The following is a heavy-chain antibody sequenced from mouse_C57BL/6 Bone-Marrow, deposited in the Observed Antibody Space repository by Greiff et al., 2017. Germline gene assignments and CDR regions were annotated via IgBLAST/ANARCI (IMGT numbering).Heavy chain of an antibody. V-gene: IGHV1-26*01. CDR3: IYYDYDVDNWDWYFDV. CDR1: GYTFTDYY. J-gene: IGHJ1*03. Sequence: EVQLQQSGPELVKPGASLKISCKASGYTFTDYYMNWVKQSHVKSLEWIGDINPNNGGTSYNQKFKGKATLTVDKSSSTAYMELRCLTSEDSAVYYCIYYDYDVDNWDWYFDVWGTRSTVTVSS. CDR2: INPNNGGT. D-gene: IGHD2-4*01.